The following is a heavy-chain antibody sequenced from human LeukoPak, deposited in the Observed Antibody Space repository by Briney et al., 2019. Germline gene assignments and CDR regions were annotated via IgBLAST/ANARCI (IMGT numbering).Heavy chain of an antibody. Sequence: SETLSLTCTVSGGSINSGSYYWGWVRQPPGKGLEWIGSFFYTGRNYHYNPSLRSRLSISVDTSKNQFSLRLTSVTAADTAVYYCVRDSPYSSGWYRFFDLWGRGTLVTVTS. V-gene: IGHV4-39*07. D-gene: IGHD6-19*01. J-gene: IGHJ2*01. CDR3: VRDSPYSSGWYRFFDL. CDR2: FFYTGRN. CDR1: GGSINSGSYY.